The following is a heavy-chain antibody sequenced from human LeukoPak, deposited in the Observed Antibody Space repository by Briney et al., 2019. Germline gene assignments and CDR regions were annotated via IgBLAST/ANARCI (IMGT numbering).Heavy chain of an antibody. J-gene: IGHJ5*02. Sequence: GGSLRLSCAASGFTFSSYWMSWVRQAPGKGLEWVANIKQDGSEKYYVDSVKGRFTISRDNAKNSLYLQMNSLRAEDTAVYYCARDSVVVASYNWSDPWGQGTLVTVSS. CDR1: GFTFSSYW. D-gene: IGHD2-15*01. CDR3: ARDSVVVASYNWSDP. V-gene: IGHV3-7*01. CDR2: IKQDGSEK.